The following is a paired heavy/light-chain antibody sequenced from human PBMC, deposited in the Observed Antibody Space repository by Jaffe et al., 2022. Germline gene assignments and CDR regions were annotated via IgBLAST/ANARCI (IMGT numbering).Heavy chain of an antibody. CDR3: ARHGPSGSLFGSESYVIDY. Sequence: QVQLQESGPGLVKPSETLSLTCGVSGYSISRGYYWGWIRQPPGKGLEWIGNIYHSGSTNYNPSLKSRVTISVDTSKNQFSLMLSSVTAADTAVYYCARHGPSGSLFGSESYVIDYWGQGTLVTVSS. D-gene: IGHD3-10*01. CDR1: GYSISRGYY. CDR2: IYHSGST. J-gene: IGHJ4*02. V-gene: IGHV4-38-2*01.
Light chain of an antibody. CDR3: SSKSSSSSLYV. CDR1: SSDVGGYNY. J-gene: IGLJ1*01. V-gene: IGLV2-14*01. Sequence: QSALTQPASVSGSPGQSITISCTGTSSDVGGYNYVSWYQQHPGKAPKLMIYDVTNRPSGVSNRFSGSKSGNTASLTISGLQAEDEADYYCSSKSSSSSLYVFGTGTKVTVL. CDR2: DVT.